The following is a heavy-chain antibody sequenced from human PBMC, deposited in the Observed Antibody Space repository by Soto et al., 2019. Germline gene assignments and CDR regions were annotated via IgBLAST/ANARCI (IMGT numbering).Heavy chain of an antibody. CDR1: GGTFSSYA. V-gene: IGHV1-69*12. CDR2: IIPIFGTA. D-gene: IGHD2-15*01. J-gene: IGHJ6*02. CDR3: AGIIQPRYYYGMDV. Sequence: QVQLVQSGAEVKKPGSSVKVSCKASGGTFSSYAISWVRQAPGQGLEWMGGIIPIFGTANYAQKFQGRVTITADESTITAYMELSSLRSQDTAVYYSAGIIQPRYYYGMDVWGQGTTVTVSS.